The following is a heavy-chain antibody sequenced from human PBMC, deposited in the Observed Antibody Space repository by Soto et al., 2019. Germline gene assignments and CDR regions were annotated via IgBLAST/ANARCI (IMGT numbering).Heavy chain of an antibody. J-gene: IGHJ2*01. CDR1: GDSINRGGYY. CDR3: ARMRALWDFDL. Sequence: QVQLQESGPGLVMPSLTLSLTCNVSGDSINRGGYYWAWIRQYPGKGLEWIGSIYYIGSTHYNPSLKSRVIISVDTSKSQVSLSLTSATAADTAVYYCARMRALWDFDLWGRGTLVTVS. CDR2: IYYIGST. V-gene: IGHV4-31*03.